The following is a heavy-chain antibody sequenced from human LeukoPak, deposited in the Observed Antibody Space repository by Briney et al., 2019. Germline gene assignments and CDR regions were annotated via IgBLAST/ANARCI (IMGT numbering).Heavy chain of an antibody. D-gene: IGHD1-26*01. Sequence: ASVKVSCKASGYTFTYRYLHWVRQAPGQALEWMGWISAYNGNTNYAQKLQGRVTMTTDTSTSTAYMELRSLRSDDTAVYYCAREPLDAEWELHTPPFDYWGQGTLVTVSS. CDR3: AREPLDAEWELHTPPFDY. CDR1: GYTFTYRY. J-gene: IGHJ4*02. CDR2: ISAYNGNT. V-gene: IGHV1-18*04.